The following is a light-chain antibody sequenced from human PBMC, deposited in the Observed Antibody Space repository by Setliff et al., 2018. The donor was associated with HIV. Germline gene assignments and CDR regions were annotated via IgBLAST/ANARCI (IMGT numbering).Light chain of an antibody. V-gene: IGLV2-11*01. J-gene: IGLJ1*01. Sequence: QSALTQPRSVSGSPGQSVTISCTGTSSDVGGYNYVSWYQQHPGKAPKLMIYDVSTRPSGVPNRFSGSKSGNTASLTILGLQAEDEADYYCCSHAENCPFGTGTKVTVL. CDR2: DVS. CDR3: CSHAENCP. CDR1: SSDVGGYNY.